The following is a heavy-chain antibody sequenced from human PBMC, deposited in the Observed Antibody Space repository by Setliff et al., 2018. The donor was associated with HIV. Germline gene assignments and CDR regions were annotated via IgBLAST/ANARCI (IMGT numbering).Heavy chain of an antibody. CDR3: ARARSDWYNVRPYYFDL. Sequence: TLSLTCAVSGASFVGDNHWSWIRQTPERGLEWIAYSMYTDIHYVNYLNYRNPSLASRLSISVDKSKNQFSLTLSSVTAADTAVYYCARARSDWYNVRPYYFDLWGQGTPVTVSS. CDR2: IHYVNYLN. D-gene: IGHD6-19*01. CDR1: GASFVGDNH. J-gene: IGHJ4*02. V-gene: IGHV4-30-4*01.